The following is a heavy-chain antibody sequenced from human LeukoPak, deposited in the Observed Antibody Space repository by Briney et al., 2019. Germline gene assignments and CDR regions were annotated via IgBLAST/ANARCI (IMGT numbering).Heavy chain of an antibody. J-gene: IGHJ6*02. CDR1: GGTFSSYA. CDR3: ARDSGYLLSYYYYGMDV. D-gene: IGHD3-22*01. V-gene: IGHV1-69*13. Sequence: GASVKVSCKASGGTFSSYAISWVRQAPGQGLEWMGGIIPIFGTANYAQKLQGRVTITADESTSTAYMELSSLRSEDTAVYYCARDSGYLLSYYYYGMDVWGQGTTVTVSS. CDR2: IIPIFGTA.